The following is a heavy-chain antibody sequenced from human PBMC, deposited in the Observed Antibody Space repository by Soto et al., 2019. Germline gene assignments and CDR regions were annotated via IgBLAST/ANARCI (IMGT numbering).Heavy chain of an antibody. CDR1: GYIFTDYP. J-gene: IGHJ4*02. CDR2: INTANGTT. V-gene: IGHV1-3*04. Sequence: QVQFLQSGSEVKKPGASVRVSCKTSGYIFTDYPIHWVRQAPGRGLEWVAWINTANGTTRYSPKLQGSVSLTTDTSASTAYMQLIGLRSDDTAVYYCASNAFDYWGPGTMVAVS. D-gene: IGHD2-8*01. CDR3: ASNAFDY.